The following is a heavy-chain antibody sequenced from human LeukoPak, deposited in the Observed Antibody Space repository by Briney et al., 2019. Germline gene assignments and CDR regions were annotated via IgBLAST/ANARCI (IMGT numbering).Heavy chain of an antibody. CDR3: AKGPGARGHFNWFDP. J-gene: IGHJ5*02. V-gene: IGHV3-48*04. D-gene: IGHD5-12*01. Sequence: PGGSLRLSCVGSGFTFSRYGLIWVRQAPGKGLEWISYITASSTTIYYADSVKGRFTISRDNAKNSLYLQMNGLRGEDTAVYYCAKGPGARGHFNWFDPWGQGTLVTVSS. CDR1: GFTFSRYG. CDR2: ITASSTTI.